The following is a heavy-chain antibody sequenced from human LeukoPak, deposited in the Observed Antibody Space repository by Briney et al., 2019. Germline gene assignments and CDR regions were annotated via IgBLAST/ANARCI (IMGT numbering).Heavy chain of an antibody. J-gene: IGHJ4*02. CDR3: ARGENYYDSSGIDY. V-gene: IGHV1-2*04. CDR1: GYTFTGYY. CDR2: INPNSGGT. D-gene: IGHD3-22*01. Sequence: ASVKVSCKASGYTFTGYYIHWVRQAPGQGLEWMGWINPNSGGTNYAQKFQGWVTMTTDTSTSTAYMELRSLRSDDTAVYYCARGENYYDSSGIDYWGQGTLVTVSS.